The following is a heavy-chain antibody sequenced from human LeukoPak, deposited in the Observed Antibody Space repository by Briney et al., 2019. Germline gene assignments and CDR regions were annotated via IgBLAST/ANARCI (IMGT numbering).Heavy chain of an antibody. CDR1: GFTFSSYA. CDR2: ISGSGGST. Sequence: PGASLRLSCAASGFTFSSYAMSWVRQAPGKRLEWVSAISGSGGSTYYADSVKGRFTISRDNSKNTLYLQMNSLRAEDTAVYYCAKGYRFLEWLQDYWGQGTLVTVSS. D-gene: IGHD3-3*01. J-gene: IGHJ4*02. V-gene: IGHV3-23*01. CDR3: AKGYRFLEWLQDY.